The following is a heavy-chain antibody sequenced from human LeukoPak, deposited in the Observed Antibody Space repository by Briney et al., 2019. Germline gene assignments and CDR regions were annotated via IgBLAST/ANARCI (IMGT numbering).Heavy chain of an antibody. Sequence: ASVTVSCMASGYTFPSYGISWVRQAPGQGLEWMGRISAYNGNTNYAQKFQGRVTMTTDTSTSTAYMELRSLRSDETAVYYCARGLGITMVRQPSGGWFDPWGQGTLVTVSS. CDR2: ISAYNGNT. D-gene: IGHD3-10*01. J-gene: IGHJ5*02. CDR1: GYTFPSYG. V-gene: IGHV1-18*01. CDR3: ARGLGITMVRQPSGGWFDP.